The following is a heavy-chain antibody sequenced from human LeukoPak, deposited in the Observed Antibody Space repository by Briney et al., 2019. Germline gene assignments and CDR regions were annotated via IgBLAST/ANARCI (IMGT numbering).Heavy chain of an antibody. J-gene: IGHJ4*02. CDR3: ARIGRYSSGWSGFDY. CDR2: IFYGGIS. D-gene: IGHD6-19*01. CDR1: GGSIGSFH. V-gene: IGHV4-59*12. Sequence: SETLSLTCTVSGGSIGSFHWNWIRQTPGKGLEWIGYIFYGGISNYNPSLKTRVIISVDTSKNQFSLKLYSVTAADTAVYYCARIGRYSSGWSGFDYWGQGTLVTVSS.